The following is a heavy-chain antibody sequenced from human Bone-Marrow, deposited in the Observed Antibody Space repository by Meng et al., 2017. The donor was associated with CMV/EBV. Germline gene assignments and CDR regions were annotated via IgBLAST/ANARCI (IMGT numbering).Heavy chain of an antibody. D-gene: IGHD3-10*01. CDR3: ARDPDRDHYGSGRCFDY. CDR1: GFTFSSYA. CDR2: ISDTSEFI. V-gene: IGHV3-21*01. J-gene: IGHJ4*02. Sequence: GGSLRLSCAASGFTFSSYAMSWVRQTPGKGLEWVSFISDTSEFIYYADSVKGRFTISRDNAKNLVYLQMNGLRAEDTAIYYCARDPDRDHYGSGRCFDYWGQGTLVTVSS.